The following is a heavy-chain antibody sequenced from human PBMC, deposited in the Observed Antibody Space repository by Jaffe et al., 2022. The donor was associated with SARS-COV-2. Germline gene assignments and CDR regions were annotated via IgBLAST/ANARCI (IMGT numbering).Heavy chain of an antibody. CDR2: IYYSGST. V-gene: IGHV4-39*01. Sequence: QLQLQESGPGLVKPSETLSLTCSVSGGSISRTSYYWGWIRQPPGKGLEWIGSIYYSGSTYYNPSLKSRVTMSVDTSNNQFSLKLSSVTAADTAVYYCARGQGIAVAGRYPPTLWGQGTLVTVSS. CDR1: GGSISRTSYY. CDR3: ARGQGIAVAGRYPPTL. D-gene: IGHD6-19*01. J-gene: IGHJ4*02.